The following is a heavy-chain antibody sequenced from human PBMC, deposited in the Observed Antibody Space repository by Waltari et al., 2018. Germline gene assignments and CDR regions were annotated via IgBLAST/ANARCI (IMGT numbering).Heavy chain of an antibody. CDR2: INHSGST. D-gene: IGHD4-17*01. CDR1: GGSFSGYY. V-gene: IGHV4-34*01. Sequence: QVQLQQWGAGLLKPSETLSLTCAVYGGSFSGYYWSWIRQPPGKGLEWIGEINHSGSTNYNPSFKSRVTISVDTSKNQFSLKLSSVTAADTAVYYCAREDGDYGDYYYYMDVWGKGTTVTVSS. J-gene: IGHJ6*03. CDR3: AREDGDYGDYYYYMDV.